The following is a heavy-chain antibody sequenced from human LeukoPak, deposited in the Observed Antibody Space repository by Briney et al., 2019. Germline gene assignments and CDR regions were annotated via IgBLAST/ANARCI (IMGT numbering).Heavy chain of an antibody. CDR2: MHTIGST. J-gene: IGHJ5*02. CDR1: GGSISGYS. CDR3: ARPSPTSNKGAYGWFDP. V-gene: IGHV4-4*07. D-gene: IGHD3-16*01. Sequence: SETLSLTCTVSGGSISGYSWSWIRQPAGKGLEWIGRMHTIGSTNYNHSLKSRVNMPVDTSKNQFSLKLSSVTAADTAVYYCARPSPTSNKGAYGWFDPWGQGTLVSVSS.